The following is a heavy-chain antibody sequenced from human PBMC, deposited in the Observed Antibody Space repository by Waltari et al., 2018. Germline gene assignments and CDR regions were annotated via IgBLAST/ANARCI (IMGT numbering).Heavy chain of an antibody. Sequence: QVQLVQSGAEVKKPGSSVKVSCKASGGTFRNYAISWVRQAPGQGLEWMGRIMPIFGTANYAQKFQCRGTITADKSTSTAYMERSSLRSEDTAVYDCATDHPDGNWFDPWGQGTLVTVSS. CDR3: ATDHPDGNWFDP. CDR2: IMPIFGTA. V-gene: IGHV1-69*08. CDR1: GGTFRNYA. J-gene: IGHJ5*02.